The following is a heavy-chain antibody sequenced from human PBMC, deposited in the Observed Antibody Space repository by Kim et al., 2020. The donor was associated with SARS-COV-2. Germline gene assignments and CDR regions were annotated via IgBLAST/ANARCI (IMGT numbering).Heavy chain of an antibody. V-gene: IGHV4-59*01. CDR1: GGSISSYY. Sequence: SETLSLTCTVSGGSISSYYWSWIRQPPGKGLEWIGYIYYSGSTNYNPSLKSRVTISVDTSKNQFSLKLSSVTAADTAVYYCASSPYDSSGYYAQNYFDYWGQGTLVTVSS. J-gene: IGHJ4*02. CDR2: IYYSGST. D-gene: IGHD3-22*01. CDR3: ASSPYDSSGYYAQNYFDY.